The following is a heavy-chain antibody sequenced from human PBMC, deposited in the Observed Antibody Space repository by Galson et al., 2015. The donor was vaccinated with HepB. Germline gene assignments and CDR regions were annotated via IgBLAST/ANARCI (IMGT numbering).Heavy chain of an antibody. CDR2: IWYDGSNK. Sequence: SLRLSCAASGFTFSSYGMYWVRQAPGKGLEWVAVIWYDGSNKYYADSVKGRFTISRDNSKNTLYLQMNSLRAEDTAVYYCARGGPWELYAFDIWGQGTMVTVSS. V-gene: IGHV3-33*01. CDR1: GFTFSSYG. CDR3: ARGGPWELYAFDI. D-gene: IGHD1-26*01. J-gene: IGHJ3*02.